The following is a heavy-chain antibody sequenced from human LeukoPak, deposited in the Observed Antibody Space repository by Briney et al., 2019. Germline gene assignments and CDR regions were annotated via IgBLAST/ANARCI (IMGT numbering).Heavy chain of an antibody. CDR2: ISGFGAST. D-gene: IGHD3-10*01. Sequence: GGSLRLSCEASGFIFFNSAMTWVRQAPGKGLEWVSTISGFGASTYHAYSVKGRFPISREHFKSTLYLQMTSLRVADTAIYYCARGGQRSPFAYWGQGALVTVPS. J-gene: IGHJ4*02. V-gene: IGHV3-23*01. CDR3: ARGGQRSPFAY. CDR1: GFIFFNSA.